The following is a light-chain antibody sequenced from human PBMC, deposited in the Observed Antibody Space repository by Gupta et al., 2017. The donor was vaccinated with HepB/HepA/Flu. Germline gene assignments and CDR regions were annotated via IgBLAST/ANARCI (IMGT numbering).Light chain of an antibody. CDR3: SSDTSSSTLVV. CDR1: SSDVGGYNY. J-gene: IGLJ2*01. CDR2: DVS. V-gene: IGLV2-14*01. Sequence: QSALTQSASVSGSPGQSITIPCPGTSSDVGGYNYVSWYQQHPGKAPKLMIYDVSNRPSGVSNRFSGSKSGNTASLTISGLQAEDEADYYCSSDTSSSTLVVFGGGTKLTVL.